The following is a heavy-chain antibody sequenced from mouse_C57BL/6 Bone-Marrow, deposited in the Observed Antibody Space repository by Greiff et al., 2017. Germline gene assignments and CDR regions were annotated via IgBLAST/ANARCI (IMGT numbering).Heavy chain of an antibody. V-gene: IGHV1-55*01. Sequence: QVQLQQPGAELVKPGASVKMSCKASGYTFTSYWITWVKQRPGQGLEWIGDIYPGSGSTNYNEKFKSKATLTVNTSSSTAYMQLSSLTSEDSAVXDCARKCYDYDAWFAYWGQGTLVTVSA. D-gene: IGHD2-4*01. CDR2: IYPGSGST. CDR3: ARKCYDYDAWFAY. J-gene: IGHJ3*01. CDR1: GYTFTSYW.